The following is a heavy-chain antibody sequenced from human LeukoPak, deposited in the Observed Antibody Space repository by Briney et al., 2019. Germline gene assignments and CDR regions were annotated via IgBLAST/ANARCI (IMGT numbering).Heavy chain of an antibody. V-gene: IGHV1-2*02. J-gene: IGHJ6*03. CDR1: GYTFTSYY. CDR3: ARGRPIIVVVPAAIGDYYYYMDV. D-gene: IGHD2-2*01. CDR2: INPNSGGT. Sequence: ASVKVSCKASGYTFTSYYMHWVRQAPGQGLERMGWINPNSGGTNYAQKFQGRVTMTRDTSISTAYMELSRLRSDDTAVYYCARGRPIIVVVPAAIGDYYYYMDVWGKGTTVTVSS.